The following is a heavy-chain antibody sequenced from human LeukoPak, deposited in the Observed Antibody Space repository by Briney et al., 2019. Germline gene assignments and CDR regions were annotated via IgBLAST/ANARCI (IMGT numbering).Heavy chain of an antibody. CDR3: TRGAGWLIDY. V-gene: IGHV4-59*01. J-gene: IGHJ4*02. CDR1: DDSISDYY. D-gene: IGHD3-16*01. CDR2: FHNSGTS. Sequence: SETLSLTCTVSDDSISDYYRGWIRQPPGKGLEWIGYFHNSGTSTYNPSLKSRVTISADTSKNQFSLKLNSLTTADTAVYYCTRGAGWLIDYWRQGILVTVSS.